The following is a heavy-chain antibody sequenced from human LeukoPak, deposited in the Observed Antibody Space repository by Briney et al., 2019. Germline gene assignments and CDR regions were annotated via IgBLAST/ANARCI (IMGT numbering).Heavy chain of an antibody. Sequence: GGSLRLSCAASGFTFSSYAMHWVRQAPGKGLEWVSYISSSSSTIYYADSVKGRFTISRDNAKNSLYLQMNSLRAEDTAVYYCASYYDILTGYYDYYYYMDVWGKGTTVTVSS. D-gene: IGHD3-9*01. J-gene: IGHJ6*03. V-gene: IGHV3-48*01. CDR2: ISSSSSTI. CDR3: ASYYDILTGYYDYYYYMDV. CDR1: GFTFSSYA.